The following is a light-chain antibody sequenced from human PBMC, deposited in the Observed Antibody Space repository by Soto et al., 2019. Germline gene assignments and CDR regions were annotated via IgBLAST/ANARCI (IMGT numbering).Light chain of an antibody. CDR3: QQSFGITWT. CDR2: AAS. J-gene: IGKJ1*01. CDR1: QSISTY. V-gene: IGKV1-39*01. Sequence: DVRMTQSPSSLSASVGDSVTITCRASQSISTYLNWYQQKPGRAPKVVIYAASNLQSGVPSRFSDSGSGTDFTLTIRGLQPGDSATYFCQQSFGITWTFGQGTKVEIK.